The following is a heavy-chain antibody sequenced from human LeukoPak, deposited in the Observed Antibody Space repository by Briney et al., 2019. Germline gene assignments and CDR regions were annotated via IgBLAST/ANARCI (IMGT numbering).Heavy chain of an antibody. D-gene: IGHD6-19*01. Sequence: GASVTVSCKASGYTFTSYAMHWGGHAPGQRGEGMGWINAGNGNTKYSQKFQGRVTITRDTSASTAYMELSSLRSEDTAVYYCARLAVADTETFDYWGQGTLVTVSS. V-gene: IGHV1-3*01. CDR1: GYTFTSYA. CDR3: ARLAVADTETFDY. CDR2: INAGNGNT. J-gene: IGHJ4*02.